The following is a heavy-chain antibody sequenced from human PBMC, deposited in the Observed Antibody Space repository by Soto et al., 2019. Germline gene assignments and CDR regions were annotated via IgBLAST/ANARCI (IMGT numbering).Heavy chain of an antibody. J-gene: IGHJ4*02. D-gene: IGHD2-8*01. V-gene: IGHV3-23*01. CDR2: ISGSGGST. CDR1: GFTFSSYA. CDR3: AKDLIQQDIVLMVYAISFDY. Sequence: ESGGGLVQPGGSLRLSCAASGFTFSSYAMSWVRQAPGKGLEWVSAISGSGGSTYYADSVKGRFTISRDNSKNTLYLQMNSLRAEDTAVYYCAKDLIQQDIVLMVYAISFDYWGQGTLVTVSS.